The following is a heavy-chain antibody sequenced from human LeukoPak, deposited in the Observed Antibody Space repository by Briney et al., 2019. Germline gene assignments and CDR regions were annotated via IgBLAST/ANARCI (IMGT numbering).Heavy chain of an antibody. V-gene: IGHV4-34*01. CDR2: INPGGST. J-gene: IGHJ6*03. CDR1: GGSFKGYY. CDR3: ASHRLYYHYMEV. Sequence: SETLSLTCAVYGGSFKGYYWSWIRQPPAKGLEWIGEINPGGSTNYNASLKGRVAISADTSKNQFSLELSSVTAADTAVYYCASHRLYYHYMEVWGKRTTVTVSS.